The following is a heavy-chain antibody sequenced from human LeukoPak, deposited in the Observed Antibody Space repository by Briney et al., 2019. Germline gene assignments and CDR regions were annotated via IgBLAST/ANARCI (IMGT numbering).Heavy chain of an antibody. D-gene: IGHD6-19*01. J-gene: IGHJ5*02. CDR3: ARDQHRIAVVPNWFDP. Sequence: ASVKVSCKASGYTFTSYGIIWVRQAPGQGLEWMGWISAYNGNTNYAQKLQGRVTMTTDTSTSTAYMELRSLRSDDTAVYYCARDQHRIAVVPNWFDPWGQGTLVTVSS. CDR1: GYTFTSYG. CDR2: ISAYNGNT. V-gene: IGHV1-18*01.